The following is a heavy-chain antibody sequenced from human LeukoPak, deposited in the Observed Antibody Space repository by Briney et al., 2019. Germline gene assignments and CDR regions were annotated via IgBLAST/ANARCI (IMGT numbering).Heavy chain of an antibody. CDR3: VRELTHDDSGVYYDAFDI. V-gene: IGHV3-7*01. J-gene: IGHJ3*02. CDR1: GITLSSYW. D-gene: IGHD3-22*01. Sequence: GGSLRLSCAASGITLSSYWMSWVRQAPGKGLEWVANIKEDGSEENYVDSVKGRFTISRDNAKNSLYLQMNSLKAEDTAVYYCVRELTHDDSGVYYDAFDIWGQGTMVTVSS. CDR2: IKEDGSEE.